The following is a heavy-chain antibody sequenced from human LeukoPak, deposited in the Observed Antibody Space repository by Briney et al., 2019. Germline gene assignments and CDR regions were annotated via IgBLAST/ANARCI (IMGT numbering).Heavy chain of an antibody. D-gene: IGHD3-22*01. CDR2: INPNSGGT. CDR1: GYTFTAYY. CDR3: ARADSMAAGY. J-gene: IGHJ4*02. Sequence: ASVKVSFKASGYTFTAYYIHWVRQAPGQGLEWMGWINPNSGGTNYAQKFQGSVTMTRDTSISTVYMELSGLRSDDMAVYYCARADSMAAGYWGQGTLVIVSS. V-gene: IGHV1-2*02.